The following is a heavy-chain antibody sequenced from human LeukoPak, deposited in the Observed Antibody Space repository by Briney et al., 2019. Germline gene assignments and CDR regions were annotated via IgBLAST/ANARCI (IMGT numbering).Heavy chain of an antibody. CDR1: GFTFSSFS. CDR3: ARDLDGDYGWHFDL. Sequence: GGSLRLSCAASGFTFSSFSMNWVRQAPGKGLEWVSSISSSSNYIYYADSVRGRFTISRDNAKNSLSLQMNSLRVEDAAVYYCARDLDGDYGWHFDLWGRGTLVTVSS. J-gene: IGHJ2*01. V-gene: IGHV3-21*01. CDR2: ISSSSNYI. D-gene: IGHD4-17*01.